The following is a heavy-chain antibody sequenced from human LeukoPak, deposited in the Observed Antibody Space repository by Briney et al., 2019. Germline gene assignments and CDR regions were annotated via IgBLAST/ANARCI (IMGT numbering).Heavy chain of an antibody. D-gene: IGHD2-2*01. CDR1: VGSISSHY. CDR3: AGEIVVPAAPYYYGMDV. Sequence: SETLSLTCTVSVGSISSHYWSWVRQPPGKGLEWIGYIYSSGTTKYNPSLMSRVTISVDTTKNQFSLRLNSVTAADTALYYCAGEIVVPAAPYYYGMDVWGQGTSVTVSS. J-gene: IGHJ6*02. V-gene: IGHV4-59*11. CDR2: IYSSGTT.